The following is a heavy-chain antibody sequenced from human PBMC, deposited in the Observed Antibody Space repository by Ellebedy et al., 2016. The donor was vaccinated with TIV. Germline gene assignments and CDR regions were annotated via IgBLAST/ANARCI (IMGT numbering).Heavy chain of an antibody. V-gene: IGHV3-23*01. D-gene: IGHD3-10*01. Sequence: GESLKISXAASGFTFSSYAMSWVRQAPGKGLEWVSAISGSGGSTYYADSVKGRFTISRDNSKNTLYLQMNSLRAEDTAVYYCAREDGSGACHFDYWGQGTLVTVSS. CDR1: GFTFSSYA. J-gene: IGHJ4*02. CDR2: ISGSGGST. CDR3: AREDGSGACHFDY.